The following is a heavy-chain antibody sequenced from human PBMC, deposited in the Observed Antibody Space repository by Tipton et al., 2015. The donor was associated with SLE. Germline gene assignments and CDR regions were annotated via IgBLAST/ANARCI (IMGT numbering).Heavy chain of an antibody. Sequence: LRLSCSVSGDSISGHYWSWIRQSPGKGLEWIGYIYYTGTTQYNPSLKSRLTISLDTSKNQFSLRLSSVTAADTATYYCARAGEYGDYEATDYWGQGTLVTVSS. J-gene: IGHJ4*02. CDR1: GDSISGHY. D-gene: IGHD5-12*01. CDR3: ARAGEYGDYEATDY. CDR2: IYYTGTT. V-gene: IGHV4-59*11.